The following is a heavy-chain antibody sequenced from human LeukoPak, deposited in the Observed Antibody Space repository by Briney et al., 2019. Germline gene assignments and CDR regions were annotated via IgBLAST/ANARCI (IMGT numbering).Heavy chain of an antibody. J-gene: IGHJ2*01. CDR2: ISYDGNNQ. CDR3: ATLLYRSGFTYWYFDL. Sequence: PGRSLRRSCAASGFTFSTFSMHWVRQAPGKGPEWVAVISYDGNNQYYADSVKGRFTISRDNSKNTVYLQMNNLRTEDTSVYYCATLLYRSGFTYWYFDLWGRGTLVTVSS. V-gene: IGHV3-30-3*01. D-gene: IGHD6-19*01. CDR1: GFTFSTFS.